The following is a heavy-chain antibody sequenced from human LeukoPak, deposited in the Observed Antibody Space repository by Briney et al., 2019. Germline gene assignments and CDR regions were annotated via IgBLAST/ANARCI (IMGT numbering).Heavy chain of an antibody. CDR3: ARGRSYSSGWYDFDF. D-gene: IGHD6-19*01. CDR2: IIPIFGTA. J-gene: IGHJ4*02. Sequence: ASVKVSCKASGGTFSSYAISWVRQAPGQGLEWMGGIIPIFGTANYAQKFQGRVTITADESTSTAYMELSSLRSEDTAVYYCARGRSYSSGWYDFDFWGQGTLVTVSS. V-gene: IGHV1-69*13. CDR1: GGTFSSYA.